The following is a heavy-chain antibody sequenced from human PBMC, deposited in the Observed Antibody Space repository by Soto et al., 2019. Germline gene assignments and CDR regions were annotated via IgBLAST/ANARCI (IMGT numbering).Heavy chain of an antibody. V-gene: IGHV1-18*01. CDR1: GYTFSSYA. D-gene: IGHD4-4*01. J-gene: IGHJ6*03. Sequence: ASVKVSCKASGYTFSSYAISWVRQAPGQGLEWMGWISPYNGDTHYAQNLQGRVTMTTDTSTTTAYMELRSLKSDDTAIYYCARGTTVTTTPTYYYMDVWGKGTTGPVSS. CDR2: ISPYNGDT. CDR3: ARGTTVTTTPTYYYMDV.